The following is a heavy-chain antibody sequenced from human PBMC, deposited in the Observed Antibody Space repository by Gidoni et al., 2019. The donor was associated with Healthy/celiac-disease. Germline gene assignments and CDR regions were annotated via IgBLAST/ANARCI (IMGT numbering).Heavy chain of an antibody. CDR3: ARAIVVVPAAMYGYYYMDV. D-gene: IGHD2-2*01. CDR2: IYYSGST. V-gene: IGHV4-59*01. CDR1: GGSIRSYS. J-gene: IGHJ6*03. Sequence: QVQLQESGPGLVKPSETLSLTCTVAGGSIRSYSWSWIRQPPGKGLEWIGYIYYSGSTNSNPSLKSRVTISVDTSKNQFSLKLSSVTAADTAVYYCARAIVVVPAAMYGYYYMDVWGKGTTVTVSS.